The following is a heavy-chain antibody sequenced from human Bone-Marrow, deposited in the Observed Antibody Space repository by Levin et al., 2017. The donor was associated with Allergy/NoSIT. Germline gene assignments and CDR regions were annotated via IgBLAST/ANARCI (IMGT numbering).Heavy chain of an antibody. D-gene: IGHD3-16*01. CDR3: ASELGGFDSSY. V-gene: IGHV3-21*01. Sequence: GGSLRLSCSASGITFSNFAMNWVRQAPGKGLEWVSSISSRSSYIYYADSVKGRFTISRDNAKNSLYLQMNSLRAEDTAIYFCASELGGFDSSYWGQGTLVTVSS. CDR2: ISSRSSYI. CDR1: GITFSNFA. J-gene: IGHJ4*02.